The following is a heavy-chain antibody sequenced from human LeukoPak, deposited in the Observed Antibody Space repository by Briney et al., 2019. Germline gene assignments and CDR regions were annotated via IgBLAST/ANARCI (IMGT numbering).Heavy chain of an antibody. D-gene: IGHD3-16*02. CDR2: IYYSGST. Sequence: SETLSLTCTVSAGSISSYYWSRIRQPPGKGLEWIGYIYYSGSTNYNPSLKSRVTISVDTSKNQFSLKLSSVTAADTAVYYCASYVWGSYRSYYFDYWGQGTLVTVSS. J-gene: IGHJ4*02. V-gene: IGHV4-59*08. CDR1: AGSISSYY. CDR3: ASYVWGSYRSYYFDY.